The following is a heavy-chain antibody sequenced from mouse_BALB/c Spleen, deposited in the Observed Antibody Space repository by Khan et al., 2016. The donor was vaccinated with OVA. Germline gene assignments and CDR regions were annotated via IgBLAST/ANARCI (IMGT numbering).Heavy chain of an antibody. CDR3: ARVGYNGTMDC. D-gene: IGHD2-14*01. J-gene: IGHJ4*01. Sequence: QVQLQQSGPELKKPGETVQISCKASGFTFTNYGMNWVKQAPGKGLKWMGWINTYTGEPTFAADFKGRFAFSLETSASTAYLQINSLKNEDTATYFCARVGYNGTMDCWGQGTSVTVSS. V-gene: IGHV9-3-1*01. CDR1: GFTFTNYG. CDR2: INTYTGEP.